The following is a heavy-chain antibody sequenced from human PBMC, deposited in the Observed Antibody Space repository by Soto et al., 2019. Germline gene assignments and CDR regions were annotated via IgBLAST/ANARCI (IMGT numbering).Heavy chain of an antibody. V-gene: IGHV4-31*03. D-gene: IGHD4-17*01. J-gene: IGHJ4*02. CDR1: GGSIISGGYY. CDR2: IYYSGSS. Sequence: QVQLQESGPGLEKPSQTLSLTCTVSGGSIISGGYYWSWIREHPGQDLEWIGYIYYSGSSYYNPSLKSRVTISVDTSKNQFSLKLSSVTAADTAVYYCARSPEATVTAFDYWGQGTLVTVSS. CDR3: ARSPEATVTAFDY.